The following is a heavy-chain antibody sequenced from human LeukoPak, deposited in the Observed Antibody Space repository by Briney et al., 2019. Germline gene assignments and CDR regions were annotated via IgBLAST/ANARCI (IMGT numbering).Heavy chain of an antibody. D-gene: IGHD3-10*01. CDR2: INPSGGST. Sequence: GASVKVSCKASGYTFTIYYIHWVRQAPGQGLEWMGLINPSGGSTNYAQKFQGRVTMTRDTSTSTGYMELSSLRSEDTAVYYCARGPRITLIRGGQRYYYMDVWGKGTTVTISS. CDR1: GYTFTIYY. V-gene: IGHV1-46*01. J-gene: IGHJ6*03. CDR3: ARGPRITLIRGGQRYYYMDV.